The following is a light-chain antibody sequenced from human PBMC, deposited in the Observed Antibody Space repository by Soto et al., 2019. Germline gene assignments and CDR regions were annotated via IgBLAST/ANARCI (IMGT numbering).Light chain of an antibody. CDR2: VVS. CDR3: SSFTTSHTYI. Sequence: QSALTQPHSVSGSPGQSVTISCTGTSVDVGAYDVVSWYQQHPGKAPKLLIYVVSGRPSGVPDRFSGSKSGNAASLTISGLQAEDEADYYCSSFTTSHTYIFGTGTKVTVL. CDR1: SVDVGAYDV. J-gene: IGLJ1*01. V-gene: IGLV2-11*01.